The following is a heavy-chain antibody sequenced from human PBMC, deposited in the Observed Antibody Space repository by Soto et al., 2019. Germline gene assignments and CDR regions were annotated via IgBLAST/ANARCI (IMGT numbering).Heavy chain of an antibody. CDR1: GGSISPHY. Sequence: PSETLSLTCSVSGGSISPHYWTWFRQPPGKGLEWIGYVYYSGSTNYNPSLKSRVTISVDTSRNQFSLKLSSVTAADTAVYYCERGYGGNRMMDVWGQGTTVTV. J-gene: IGHJ6*02. CDR2: VYYSGST. CDR3: ERGYGGNRMMDV. D-gene: IGHD4-17*01. V-gene: IGHV4-59*11.